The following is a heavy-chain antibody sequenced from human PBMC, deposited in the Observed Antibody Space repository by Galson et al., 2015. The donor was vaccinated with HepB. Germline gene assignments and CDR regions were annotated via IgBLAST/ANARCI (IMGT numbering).Heavy chain of an antibody. D-gene: IGHD3-22*01. J-gene: IGHJ1*01. CDR1: GFTFSSYA. CDR3: ARGGIPITMRGCFQD. Sequence: SLRLSCAASGFTFSSYAMHWVRLAPGKGLEWVAVISNDGSNKYYADSVKGRFTISRDNAKNSLYLQMNSLRDEDTAVYYCARGGIPITMRGCFQDWGQGTLVTVSS. CDR2: ISNDGSNK. V-gene: IGHV3-30-3*01.